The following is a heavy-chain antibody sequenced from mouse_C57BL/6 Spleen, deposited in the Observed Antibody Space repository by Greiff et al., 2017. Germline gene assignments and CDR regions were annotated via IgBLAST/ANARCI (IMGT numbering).Heavy chain of an antibody. J-gene: IGHJ1*03. CDR1: GYTFTSYW. Sequence: QVQLQQPGAELVRPGSSVKLSCKASGYTFTSYWMHWVKQRPIQGLEWIGNIDPSDSETHYNQKFKDKATLTVDKSSSTAYMQLSSLTSEDSAVYYCARRGGYGSYWYFDVWGTGTTVTVSS. CDR3: ARRGGYGSYWYFDV. V-gene: IGHV1-52*01. D-gene: IGHD1-1*01. CDR2: IDPSDSET.